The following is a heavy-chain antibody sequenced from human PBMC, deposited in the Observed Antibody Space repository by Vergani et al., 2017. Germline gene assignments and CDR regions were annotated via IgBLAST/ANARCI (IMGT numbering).Heavy chain of an antibody. CDR1: GGTFSSYA. D-gene: IGHD2-21*01. J-gene: IGHJ2*01. CDR3: AKARVRGPFDL. Sequence: VQLVQSGAEVKKPGSSVKVSCKASGGTFSSYAMSWVRQAPGKGLEWVSAISGSGGSTYYADSVKGQFTISRDNSRNTLYLQMNSLRAEDTAVYYCAKARVRGPFDLGAVEPWSLSPQ. CDR2: ISGSGGST. V-gene: IGHV3-23*04.